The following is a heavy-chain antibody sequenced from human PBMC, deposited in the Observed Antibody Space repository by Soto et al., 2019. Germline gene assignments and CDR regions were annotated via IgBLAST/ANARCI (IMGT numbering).Heavy chain of an antibody. D-gene: IGHD4-17*01. CDR2: ISRSSSYI. CDR1: GFTFSSYS. CDR3: ESGEGGDYGLDY. Sequence: EVQLVESGGGLVKPGGSLRLSCAASGFTFSSYSMNWVRQAPGKGLEWVSSISRSSSYIYYADSVKGRFTISRDNDKNSLYLQLNSLRAEDTAVYYCESGEGGDYGLDYWGQGTLVTLSS. J-gene: IGHJ4*02. V-gene: IGHV3-21*01.